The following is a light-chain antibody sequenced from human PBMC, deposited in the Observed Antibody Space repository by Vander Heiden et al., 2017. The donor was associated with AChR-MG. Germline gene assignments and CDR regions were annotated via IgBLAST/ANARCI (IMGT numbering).Light chain of an antibody. V-gene: IGKV1-39*01. Sequence: DIQMTQSPSSLSASVGDRVTITCRASQSISSYLNWYQQKPGKAPKLLIYAASSLQSGVTSRFSGSGTLTISSLQPEDFATYYCQQSYSTPRTFGQGTKLEIK. CDR2: AAS. CDR1: QSISSY. J-gene: IGKJ2*01. CDR3: QQSYSTPRT.